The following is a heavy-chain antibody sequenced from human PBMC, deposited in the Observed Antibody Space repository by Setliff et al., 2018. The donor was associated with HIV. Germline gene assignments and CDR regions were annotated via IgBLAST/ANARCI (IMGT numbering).Heavy chain of an antibody. V-gene: IGHV4-38-2*01. CDR2: IYHSGST. CDR1: GYSISSGYY. J-gene: IGHJ4*02. CDR3: ARFCSGGSCPDY. D-gene: IGHD2-15*01. Sequence: SETLSLTCAVSGYSISSGYYWGWIRQPPGKGLEWIGNIYHSGSTYYNPSLKSRVTIGMDTSKNQVSLTLSSVTAVDTAVYYCARFCSGGSCPDYWGQGTLVTVSS.